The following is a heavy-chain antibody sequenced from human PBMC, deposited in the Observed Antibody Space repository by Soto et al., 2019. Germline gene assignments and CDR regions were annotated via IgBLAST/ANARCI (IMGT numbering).Heavy chain of an antibody. Sequence: QVQLQESGPGLVKPSETLSLTCTVSGGSISSYYWSWIRQPPGKGLERFGYIYYSGSTNYNPPLKGRVTISVDTSKHLFSRQLRSVAAADTAVNYCAGRYGRDFDYWGQGTLVTVSS. CDR2: IYYSGST. D-gene: IGHD1-20*01. CDR3: AGRYGRDFDY. CDR1: GGSISSYY. J-gene: IGHJ4*02. V-gene: IGHV4-59*01.